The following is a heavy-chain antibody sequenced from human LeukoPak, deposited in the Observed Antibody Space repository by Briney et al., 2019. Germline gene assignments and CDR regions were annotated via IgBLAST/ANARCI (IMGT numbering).Heavy chain of an antibody. CDR1: GGSISSYY. D-gene: IGHD1-26*01. CDR2: IYPSGST. J-gene: IGHJ4*02. CDR3: ARENSGGYREFDY. V-gene: IGHV4-4*07. Sequence: SETLSLPCTVSGGSISSYYWTWIRQPAGKGLEWLGRIYPSGSTNYNPSLKSLVTMSVDTSKNQFSLKLSSVTAADTAVYYCARENSGGYREFDYWGQGTLVTVSS.